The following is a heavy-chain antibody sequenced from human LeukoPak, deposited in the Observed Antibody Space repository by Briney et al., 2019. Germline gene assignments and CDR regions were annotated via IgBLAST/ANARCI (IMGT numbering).Heavy chain of an antibody. V-gene: IGHV3-23*01. D-gene: IGHD5-18*01. J-gene: IGHJ4*02. CDR3: ASLLQLRADFDY. CDR1: GFTFSSYA. Sequence: GGSLRLSCAASGFTFSSYAMSWVRQAPGKGLEWVSAISGSGGSKYYADSVKGRFTISRDNSKNTLYLQMNSLRAEDTAVYYCASLLQLRADFDYWGQGTLVTVSS. CDR2: ISGSGGSK.